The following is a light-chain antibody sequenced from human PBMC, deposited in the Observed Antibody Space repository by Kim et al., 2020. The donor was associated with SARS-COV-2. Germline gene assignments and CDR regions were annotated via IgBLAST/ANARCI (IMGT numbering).Light chain of an antibody. CDR3: SAWDGSLNGWV. J-gene: IGLJ3*02. Sequence: GPTVTISCSGSSANIGRNSVNRYQHLRGTAPKLLLYTINQRPTGVPDRVSGSKSGTSASLDISGLQSDDEADYYCSAWDGSLNGWVFGGGTQLTVL. CDR1: SANIGRNS. CDR2: TIN. V-gene: IGLV1-44*01.